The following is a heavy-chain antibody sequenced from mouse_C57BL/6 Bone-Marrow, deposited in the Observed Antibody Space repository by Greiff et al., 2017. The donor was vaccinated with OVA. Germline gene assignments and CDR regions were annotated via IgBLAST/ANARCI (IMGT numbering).Heavy chain of an antibody. CDR3: ARGGGWYFDV. J-gene: IGHJ1*03. Sequence: EVKLVESGPVLVKPGASVKMSCKASGYTFTDYYMNWVKQSHGKSLEWIGVINPYNGGTSYNQKFKGKATLTVDKSSSTAYMELNSLTSEDSAVYYCARGGGWYFDVWGTGTTVTVSS. CDR2: INPYNGGT. CDR1: GYTFTDYY. V-gene: IGHV1-19*01.